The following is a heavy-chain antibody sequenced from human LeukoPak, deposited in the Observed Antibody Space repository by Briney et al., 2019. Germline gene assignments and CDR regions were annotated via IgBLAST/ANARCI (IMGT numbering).Heavy chain of an antibody. CDR1: GFTFSSYW. D-gene: IGHD1-26*01. V-gene: IGHV3-7*01. CDR3: ARLSPSGSSYSHFDY. Sequence: PGGSLRLSCAASGFTFSSYWMSWVRQAPGKGLEWVANEKEDGSERYSVDSVRGRFTISRDNAKNSLYLQMNSLRAEDTAVYYCARLSPSGSSYSHFDYWGQGTLVTVSS. J-gene: IGHJ4*02. CDR2: EKEDGSER.